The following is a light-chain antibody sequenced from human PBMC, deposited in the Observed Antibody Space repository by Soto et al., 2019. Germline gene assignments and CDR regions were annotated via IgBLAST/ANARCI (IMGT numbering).Light chain of an antibody. Sequence: QMTPSPSSLSASVGDRVTITCRASQRITTYLNWYQQKPGKAPKLLISTAATLQGGVPSRFSGSGSGTDFTLTITTLQPEDFATYFCQQSYSTPYTFGQGTKLEIK. V-gene: IGKV1-39*01. CDR2: TAA. CDR3: QQSYSTPYT. CDR1: QRITTY. J-gene: IGKJ2*01.